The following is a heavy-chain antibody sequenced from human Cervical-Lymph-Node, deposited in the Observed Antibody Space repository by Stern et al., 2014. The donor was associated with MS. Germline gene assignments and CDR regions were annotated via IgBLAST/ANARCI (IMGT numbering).Heavy chain of an antibody. D-gene: IGHD5-18*01. CDR2: SNAGHGNT. J-gene: IGHJ4*02. CDR3: ARGGGGYSYGLDY. CDR1: GYTFTRYG. V-gene: IGHV1-3*02. Sequence: VQLVESGAEVRKPGASVKVSCTASGYTFTRYGIHWVRQAPGQRLEWMGWSNAGHGNTKYSQEFQGRVTITRDTSASTAYMELGSLRSEDMAVYYCARGGGGYSYGLDYWGQGTLVTVSS.